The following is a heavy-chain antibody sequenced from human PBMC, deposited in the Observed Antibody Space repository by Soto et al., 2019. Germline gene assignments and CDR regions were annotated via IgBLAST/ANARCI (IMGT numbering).Heavy chain of an antibody. D-gene: IGHD1-26*01. J-gene: IGHJ5*02. Sequence: EVQVVESGGGLVXPGGSXXLSCNXSFXXXXXXWVRXAPGKGLEWVASISSGSAFIKYADSVKGRFTISRDNAKNSVSLQMDSLRVEDTAMYYCTRDQGGSYDSWFDPWGRGTLVTVSS. CDR1: FXXXX. V-gene: IGHV3-21*01. CDR2: ISSGSAFI. CDR3: TRDQGGSYDSWFDP.